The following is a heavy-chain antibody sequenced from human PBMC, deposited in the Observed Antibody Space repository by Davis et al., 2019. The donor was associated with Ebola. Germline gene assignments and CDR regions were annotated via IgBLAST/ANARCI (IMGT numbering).Heavy chain of an antibody. D-gene: IGHD6-19*01. CDR3: ARTPRASALEQFFDY. J-gene: IGHJ4*02. Sequence: ASVKVSCKTSGYPFTDYFIHWVRQAPGQGLEWMGWISVANGNTKYSQKFQGRVTITRDTSASTAYMQLSSLRSEDTAVFYCARTPRASALEQFFDYWGQGTLVTVSS. V-gene: IGHV1-3*01. CDR2: ISVANGNT. CDR1: GYPFTDYF.